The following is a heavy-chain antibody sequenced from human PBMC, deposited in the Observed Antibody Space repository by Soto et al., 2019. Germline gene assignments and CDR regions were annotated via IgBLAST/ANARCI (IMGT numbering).Heavy chain of an antibody. CDR2: ISSSGSTI. Sequence: SGGSLRLSCAASGFTFSSYEMNWVRQAPGKGLEWVSYISSSGSTIYYADSVKGRFTISRDNAKNSLYLQMNSLRAEDTAVYYCARSYPLGYCSGGSCYSYYYYGRDVWGQGTTVTVSS. D-gene: IGHD2-15*01. CDR3: ARSYPLGYCSGGSCYSYYYYGRDV. CDR1: GFTFSSYE. J-gene: IGHJ6*02. V-gene: IGHV3-48*03.